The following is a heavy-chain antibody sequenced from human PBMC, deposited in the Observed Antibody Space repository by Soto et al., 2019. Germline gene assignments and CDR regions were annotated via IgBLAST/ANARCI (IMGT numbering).Heavy chain of an antibody. D-gene: IGHD3-22*01. Sequence: GGSLRLSCSASLFTFNIYVMTCFRQAPGEGLEWVSSISRSGRGSAYYADSVKGRFTISRDNSENTLFLQMNNLRDEDTALYYCARGRYLDSSDYWVANLPFDHWGLGTLVTVSS. CDR3: ARGRYLDSSDYWVANLPFDH. CDR2: ISRSGRGSA. CDR1: LFTFNIYV. V-gene: IGHV3-23*01. J-gene: IGHJ4*02.